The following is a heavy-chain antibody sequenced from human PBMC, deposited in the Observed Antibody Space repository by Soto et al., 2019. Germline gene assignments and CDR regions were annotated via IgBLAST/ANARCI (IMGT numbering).Heavy chain of an antibody. V-gene: IGHV3-49*03. J-gene: IGHJ6*03. CDR3: TRDPYDILTGYYMDV. CDR1: GFTFSDYG. CDR2: IRSKTHGGTT. D-gene: IGHD3-9*01. Sequence: GGSLRLSCAASGFTFSDYGVSWFRQAPGKGLEWVAFIRSKTHGGTTEYAPSVQGRFTISRDDSKSIAHLQMNSLKTEDTAVYYCTRDPYDILTGYYMDVWGKGTTVTVSS.